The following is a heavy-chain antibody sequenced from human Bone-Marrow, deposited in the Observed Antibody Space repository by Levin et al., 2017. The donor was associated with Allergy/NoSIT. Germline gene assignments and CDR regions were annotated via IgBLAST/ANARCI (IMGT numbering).Heavy chain of an antibody. CDR2: ISSSSSTI. CDR3: ARDHHMGSGVIRRYY. V-gene: IGHV3-48*04. J-gene: IGHJ4*02. Sequence: HPGGSLRLSCAASGFTFSSYSMNWVRQAPGKGLEWVSYISSSSSTIYYADSVKGRFTISRDNAKNSLYLQMNSLRAEDTAVYYCARDHHMGSGVIRRYYWGQGTLVTVSS. D-gene: IGHD3-22*01. CDR1: GFTFSSYS.